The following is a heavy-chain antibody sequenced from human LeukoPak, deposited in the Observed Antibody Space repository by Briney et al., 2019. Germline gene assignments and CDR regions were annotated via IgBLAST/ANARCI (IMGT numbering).Heavy chain of an antibody. CDR2: MYYSGST. CDR3: ATGRRHLIYDY. CDR1: GGSITSGCYY. D-gene: IGHD1-1*01. J-gene: IGHJ4*02. Sequence: PSETLSLTCTVSGGSITSGCYYWDWLRQPPGKGLDWIGQMYYSGSTYYNPSLKGRVSISVDTSRNQFSLKLSSVAAADTAVYYCATGRRHLIYDYWGQGTLVPVS. V-gene: IGHV4-39*01.